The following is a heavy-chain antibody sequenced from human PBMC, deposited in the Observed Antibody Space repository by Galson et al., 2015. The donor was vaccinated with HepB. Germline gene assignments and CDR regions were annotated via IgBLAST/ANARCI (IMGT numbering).Heavy chain of an antibody. D-gene: IGHD6-13*01. CDR1: GGSITSGSYY. Sequence: TLSLTCTVSGGSITSGSYYWSWIRQPAGKGLEWIGRIYSSGSTIYNPSLKSRVTMSVDTSNNQFSLNLSSVTAADTAVYYCARGGRGSTSAGLFDYWGQGTLVTVSS. CDR2: IYSSGST. CDR3: ARGGRGSTSAGLFDY. J-gene: IGHJ4*02. V-gene: IGHV4-61*02.